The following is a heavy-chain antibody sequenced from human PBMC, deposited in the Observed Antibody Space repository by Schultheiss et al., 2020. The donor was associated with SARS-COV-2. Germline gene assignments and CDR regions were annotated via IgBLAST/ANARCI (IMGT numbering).Heavy chain of an antibody. CDR2: INHSGST. Sequence: SETLSLTCTVSGGSISSYYWSWIRQPPGKGLEWIGEINHSGSTNYNPSLKSRVTISVDTSKNQFSLKLSSVTAADTAVYYCARVSYYDSSGYYSDYWGQGTLVTVSS. CDR3: ARVSYYDSSGYYSDY. CDR1: GGSISSYY. D-gene: IGHD3-22*01. V-gene: IGHV4-34*01. J-gene: IGHJ4*02.